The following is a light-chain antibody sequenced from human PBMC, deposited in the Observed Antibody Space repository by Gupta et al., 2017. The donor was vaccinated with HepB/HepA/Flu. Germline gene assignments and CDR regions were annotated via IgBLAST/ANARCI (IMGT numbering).Light chain of an antibody. Sequence: DIQMTQSPSPLSASVGDRVTITCQASQDISNYLNWYQQKPGKAPKLLIYDASNLETGVPSRFSGSGSGTDFTFTISSLQPEDIATYYCQQYDNLRITFGQGTRLEIK. J-gene: IGKJ5*01. CDR3: QQYDNLRIT. CDR2: DAS. V-gene: IGKV1-33*01. CDR1: QDISNY.